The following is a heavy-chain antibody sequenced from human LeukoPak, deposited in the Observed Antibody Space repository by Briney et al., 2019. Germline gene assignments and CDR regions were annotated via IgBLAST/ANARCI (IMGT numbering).Heavy chain of an antibody. Sequence: PSETLSLTCTVSGGSISSSSYYWGWLRQPPGTGLEWIGSIYYSGSTYYNPSLKSRVTISVDTSKNQFSLKLSSVTAADTAVYYCASHYCSGGSCYSGYRRNYYMDVWGKGTTVTVSS. V-gene: IGHV4-39*01. CDR3: ASHYCSGGSCYSGYRRNYYMDV. J-gene: IGHJ6*03. D-gene: IGHD2-15*01. CDR2: IYYSGST. CDR1: GGSISSSSYY.